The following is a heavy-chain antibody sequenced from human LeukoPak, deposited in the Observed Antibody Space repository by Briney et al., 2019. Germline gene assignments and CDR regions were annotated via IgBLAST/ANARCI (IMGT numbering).Heavy chain of an antibody. Sequence: SVKVSCKASGGTVSSYAISWVRQAPGQGLEWMGRIIPIFGIANYAQKFQGRVTITADKSTSTAYMELSSLRSEDTAVYYCARADSGYDSNWFDPWGQGTLVTVSS. J-gene: IGHJ5*02. CDR3: ARADSGYDSNWFDP. D-gene: IGHD5-12*01. V-gene: IGHV1-69*04. CDR2: IIPIFGIA. CDR1: GGTVSSYA.